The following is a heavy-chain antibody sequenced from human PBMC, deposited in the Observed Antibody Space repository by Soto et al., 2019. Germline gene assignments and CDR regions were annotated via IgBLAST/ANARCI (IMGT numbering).Heavy chain of an antibody. V-gene: IGHV4-34*01. Sequence: VQLQQWGAGLLKPSETLSLTCAVYGGSFSGYHWSWFRQPTGKGLEWIGEINPSGSINYNPSLKSRVTLSVDTSKNQFSLNLSSVTAADTAVYYCATFVGATTVTRGSPRDYWGQGTLVTVSS. J-gene: IGHJ4*02. CDR3: ATFVGATTVTRGSPRDY. D-gene: IGHD4-4*01. CDR2: INPSGSI. CDR1: GGSFSGYH.